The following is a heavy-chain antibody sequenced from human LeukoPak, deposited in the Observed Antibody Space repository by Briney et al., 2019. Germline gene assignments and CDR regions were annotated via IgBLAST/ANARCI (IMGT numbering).Heavy chain of an antibody. CDR1: GYTFTDYF. V-gene: IGHV1-2*02. CDR2: INPKSGGT. Sequence: GSVKVSCKASGYTFTDYFMNWVRQAPGQGLEWMGWINPKSGGTVYAQKFQGRVTMTRDTSSSTAYMELSRLRFDDTVVYYCARSVTMVRGVNMDVWGKGTTVTISS. J-gene: IGHJ6*03. D-gene: IGHD3-10*01. CDR3: ARSVTMVRGVNMDV.